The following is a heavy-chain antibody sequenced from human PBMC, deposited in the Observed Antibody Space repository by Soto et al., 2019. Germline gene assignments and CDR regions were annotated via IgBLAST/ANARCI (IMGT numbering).Heavy chain of an antibody. V-gene: IGHV1-69*13. J-gene: IGHJ4*02. Sequence: SVKVSCKASGGTFSSYAISWVRQAPGQGLEWMGGIIPIFGTANYAQKFQGRVTITADESTSTAYMELSSLRSEDTAVYYCARVGGYKKYYFDYWGQGTLVTVSS. CDR3: ARVGGYKKYYFDY. CDR2: IIPIFGTA. D-gene: IGHD5-12*01. CDR1: GGTFSSYA.